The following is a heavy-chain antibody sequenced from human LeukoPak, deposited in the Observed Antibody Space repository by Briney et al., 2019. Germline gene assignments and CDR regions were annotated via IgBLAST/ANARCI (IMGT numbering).Heavy chain of an antibody. CDR1: GFTVSSTY. V-gene: IGHV3-23*01. D-gene: IGHD3-10*01. CDR2: ISGSGGST. J-gene: IGHJ4*02. CDR3: AKDRRSLNYYGSGSSFDY. Sequence: GGSLRLSCAASGFTVSSTYMSWVRQAPGKGLEWVSAISGSGGSTYYADSVKGRFTISRDNSKNTLYLQMNSLRAEDTAVYYCAKDRRSLNYYGSGSSFDYWGQGTLVTVSS.